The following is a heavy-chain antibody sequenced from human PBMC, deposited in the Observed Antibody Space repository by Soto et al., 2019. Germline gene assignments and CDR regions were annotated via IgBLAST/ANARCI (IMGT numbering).Heavy chain of an antibody. CDR1: GYTFTSYG. V-gene: IGHV1-18*01. D-gene: IGHD6-19*01. CDR2: ISAYNGNT. Sequence: ASVKVSCKASGYTFTSYGISWVRQAPGQGLEWMGWISAYNGNTNYAQKLQGRVTMTTDTPTSTAYMELRSLRSDDTAVYYCARLLGAELSSGWYDYYYYYMDVWGKGTTVTVSS. CDR3: ARLLGAELSSGWYDYYYYYMDV. J-gene: IGHJ6*03.